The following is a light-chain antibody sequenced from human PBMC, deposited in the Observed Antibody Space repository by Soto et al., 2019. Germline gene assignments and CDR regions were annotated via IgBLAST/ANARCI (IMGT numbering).Light chain of an antibody. Sequence: EVVMTQSPDTLSVSPGERATLSCRASQSVSSSYLAWYQQKPGLAPRLLIYDASSRATGVPDRFSGSGSGTEFTLTISSLQSEDFAVYYCQQYNNWPPITFGQGTRLEIK. CDR2: DAS. J-gene: IGKJ5*01. V-gene: IGKV3D-15*01. CDR1: QSVSSSY. CDR3: QQYNNWPPIT.